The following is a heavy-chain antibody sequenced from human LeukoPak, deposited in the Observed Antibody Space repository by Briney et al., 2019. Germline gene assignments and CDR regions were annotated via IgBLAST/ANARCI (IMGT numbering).Heavy chain of an antibody. CDR1: GFTFSSYS. D-gene: IGHD5-18*01. J-gene: IGHJ6*02. CDR2: ISSSSSYI. CDR3: ASAPGYSYSRYYYYGMDV. V-gene: IGHV3-21*01. Sequence: GGSLRLSCAASGFTFSSYSMNWVRQAPGKGLEWVSSISSSSSYIYYADSVKGRFTISRDNAKNSLYLQMNSLRAEDTAVYYCASAPGYSYSRYYYYGMDVWGQGTTVTVSS.